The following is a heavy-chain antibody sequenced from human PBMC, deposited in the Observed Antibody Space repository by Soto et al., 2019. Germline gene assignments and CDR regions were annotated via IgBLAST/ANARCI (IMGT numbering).Heavy chain of an antibody. D-gene: IGHD1-26*01. CDR3: AKDWGRGGATADYYYALDV. V-gene: IGHV3-23*01. Sequence: SGGSLRLSCAASGFTFNIYAMSWARQAPGKGLEWVSIISGSGGSMYYADSVKGRFTISRDNSKNTVYLQMNTLRAEDTAVYYCAKDWGRGGATADYYYALDVWGQGTTVTVS. CDR2: ISGSGGSM. J-gene: IGHJ6*02. CDR1: GFTFNIYA.